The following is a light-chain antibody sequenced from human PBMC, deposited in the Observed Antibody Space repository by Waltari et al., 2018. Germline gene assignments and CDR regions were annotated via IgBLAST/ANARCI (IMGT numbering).Light chain of an antibody. V-gene: IGKV4-1*01. Sequence: DIVMTQSPDSLAVSLGGRATITCRSSQTILYRSYNKDCLAWHQQKPGQPPKVLIYWSSTRESGVPDRISGSGSGTEFTLTISSLQPEDVAVYYCQQYCTSPCTFGQGTRLEIK. CDR1: QTILYRSYNKDC. J-gene: IGKJ2*02. CDR2: WSS. CDR3: QQYCTSPCT.